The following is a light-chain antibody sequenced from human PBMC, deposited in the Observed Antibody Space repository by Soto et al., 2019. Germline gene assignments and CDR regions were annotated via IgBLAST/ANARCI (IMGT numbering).Light chain of an antibody. CDR3: SSYSSSSTLFV. V-gene: IGLV2-14*01. CDR2: EVS. Sequence: QSVLTQPASVSGSPGQSITISCTGASSDVGGYNYVSWYQQHPGKAPKLMIYEVSHRPSEISNRFSGSKSGNTASLTISGLQAEDEADYFCSSYSSSSTLFVFGTGTKVTVL. CDR1: SSDVGGYNY. J-gene: IGLJ1*01.